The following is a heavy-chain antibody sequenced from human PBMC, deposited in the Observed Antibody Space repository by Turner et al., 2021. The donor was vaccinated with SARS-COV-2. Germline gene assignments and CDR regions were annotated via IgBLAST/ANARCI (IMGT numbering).Heavy chain of an antibody. CDR2: IFYTGST. D-gene: IGHD3-22*01. CDR3: ARLKYYYDSSGTDDAFDI. CDR1: GGPISSSSYY. Sequence: QLHLQESGPGLVKTSETLSLTCTVSGGPISSSSYYWGWIRQPPGKGLEWIGSIFYTGSTNYNPSLKIRVTISGDTSKNQFSLKLSSVTAADTAVYDCARLKYYYDSSGTDDAFDIWGQGTMVTVSS. V-gene: IGHV4-39*01. J-gene: IGHJ3*02.